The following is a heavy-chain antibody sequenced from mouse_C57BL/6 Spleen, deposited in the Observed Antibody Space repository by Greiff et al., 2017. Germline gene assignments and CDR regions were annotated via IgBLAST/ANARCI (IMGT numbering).Heavy chain of an antibody. J-gene: IGHJ2*01. V-gene: IGHV14-1*01. CDR3: TTWGPGDFDY. Sequence: VQLQQSGAELVRPGASVKLSYTASGFNIKDYYMHWVKQRPEQGLEWIGRLDPEDGDTASAPKFQGKATMTADTSSNTAYLQLSSLTSEDTAVYYCTTWGPGDFDYWGQGTTLTVSS. CDR2: LDPEDGDT. CDR1: GFNIKDYY.